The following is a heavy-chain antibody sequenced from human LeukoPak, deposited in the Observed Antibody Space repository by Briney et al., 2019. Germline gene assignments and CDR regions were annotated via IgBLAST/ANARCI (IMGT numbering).Heavy chain of an antibody. V-gene: IGHV4-31*03. D-gene: IGHD2-15*01. CDR1: GGSISSSSYY. Sequence: SETLSLTCTVSGGSISSSSYYWGWIRQHPGKGLEWIGYIYYSGSTYYNPSLKSRVTISVDTSKNQFSLKLSSVTAADTAVYYGGRKKRNGGGFLQVEAGGQGTLVTVSS. CDR3: GRKKRNGGGFLQVEA. CDR2: IYYSGST. J-gene: IGHJ4*02.